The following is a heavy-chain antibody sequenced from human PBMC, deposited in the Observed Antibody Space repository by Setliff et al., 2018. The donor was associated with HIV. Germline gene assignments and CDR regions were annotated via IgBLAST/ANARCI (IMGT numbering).Heavy chain of an antibody. V-gene: IGHV4-39*07. D-gene: IGHD5-12*01. CDR1: GGSNSSSSYY. CDR3: ARLWLRGPPT. CDR2: FYLTEST. J-gene: IGHJ3*01. Sequence: SETLSLTCTVSGGSNSSSSYYWVWIRQPPGKGLDWIGSFYLTESTNYNPTLKSRVTISGDTSRNQFSLKLSSVTAADTAVYYCARLWLRGPPTWGQGTMVTVSS.